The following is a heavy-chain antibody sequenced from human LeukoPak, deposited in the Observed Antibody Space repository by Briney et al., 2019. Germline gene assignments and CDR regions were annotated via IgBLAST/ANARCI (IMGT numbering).Heavy chain of an antibody. Sequence: GGSLRLSCAASGFTFSSYAMDWVRQAPGKGLEWVSAISRSGDRAYYADSVKGRFTTSRDNSRNTLYLQVNSLRVEDTAIYYCAKGLTGYSSSIPVCWGQGTLVTVSS. V-gene: IGHV3-23*01. CDR3: AKGLTGYSSSIPVC. D-gene: IGHD6-13*01. CDR1: GFTFSSYA. CDR2: ISRSGDRA. J-gene: IGHJ4*02.